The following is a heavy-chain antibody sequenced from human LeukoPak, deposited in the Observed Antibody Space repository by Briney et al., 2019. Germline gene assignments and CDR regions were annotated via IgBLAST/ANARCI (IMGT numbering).Heavy chain of an antibody. CDR3: ARSPPIRGVITHFDY. J-gene: IGHJ4*02. V-gene: IGHV3-48*04. CDR1: GFTFSAFS. CDR2: ISSPSSTI. D-gene: IGHD3-10*01. Sequence: PGGSLRLSCAASGFTFSAFSMNWVRQAPGKGLEWVSYISSPSSTIYYADSVKGRFTISRDNAGNPLYLQLNSLTAGDTAVYYCARSPPIRGVITHFDYWGQGTRVTVSS.